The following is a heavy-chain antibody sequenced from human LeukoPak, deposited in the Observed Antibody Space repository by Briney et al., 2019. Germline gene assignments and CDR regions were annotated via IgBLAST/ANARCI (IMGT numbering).Heavy chain of an antibody. CDR2: IYYSGST. J-gene: IGHJ6*02. V-gene: IGHV4-31*03. CDR3: AFYGSNYYGMDV. Sequence: SETLSLTCTVSGGSISSGGYYWSWIRQHPGKGLEWIGYIYYSGSTYYNPSLKSRVTISVDTSKNQFSLKLSSVTAADTAVYYCAFYGSNYYGMDVWGQGTTVTVSS. CDR1: GGSISSGGYY. D-gene: IGHD3-22*01.